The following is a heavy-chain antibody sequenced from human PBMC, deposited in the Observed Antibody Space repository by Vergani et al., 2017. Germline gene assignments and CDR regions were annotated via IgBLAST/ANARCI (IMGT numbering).Heavy chain of an antibody. V-gene: IGHV3-30*02. CDR1: GFTFSSYS. CDR3: AKGGCSNGVCYPDAFDI. CDR2: IRDDGSNK. Sequence: VQLVESGGGLVKPGGSLRLSCAASGFTFSSYSMNWVRQAPGKGLEWVAFIRDDGSNKYYADSVKGRFSVSRDNSKNTLYLQMNSPRAEDTAVYFCAKGGCSNGVCYPDAFDIWGQGTMVTVSS. D-gene: IGHD2-8*01. J-gene: IGHJ3*02.